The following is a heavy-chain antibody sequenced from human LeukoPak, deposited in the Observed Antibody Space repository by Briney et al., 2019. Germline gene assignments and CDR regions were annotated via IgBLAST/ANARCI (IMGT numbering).Heavy chain of an antibody. CDR1: GFTFSSYG. D-gene: IGHD5-12*01. V-gene: IGHV3-30*18. J-gene: IGHJ6*02. Sequence: GSLRLSCAASGFTFSSYGMYWVRQAPGKGLEWVAVISYDGSNKYYADSVKGRFTISRDNSKNTLYLQMSSLRAEDTAVYYCAKDGYSGYGMDVWGQGTTVTVSS. CDR2: ISYDGSNK. CDR3: AKDGYSGYGMDV.